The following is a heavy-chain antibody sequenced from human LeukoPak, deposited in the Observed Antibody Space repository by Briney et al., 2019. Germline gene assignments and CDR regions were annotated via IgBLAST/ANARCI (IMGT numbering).Heavy chain of an antibody. D-gene: IGHD3-9*01. J-gene: IGHJ4*02. Sequence: GGSLRLSCAASGFTFNTYAMTWVRQAPGKGLEWVSSISDSADTTYSEDSVKGRFTLSRDNSKNTLYLQMTSLRVDDTALYYCARGTLAGYFLGYWGRGTLVTVS. V-gene: IGHV3-23*01. CDR2: ISDSADTT. CDR3: ARGTLAGYFLGY. CDR1: GFTFNTYA.